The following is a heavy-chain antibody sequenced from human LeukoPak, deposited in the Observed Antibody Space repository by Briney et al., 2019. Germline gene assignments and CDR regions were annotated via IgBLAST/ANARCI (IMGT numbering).Heavy chain of an antibody. V-gene: IGHV1-69*04. D-gene: IGHD3-10*01. CDR3: ARGGPRSYMDYYYYYGMDV. CDR2: IIPIFGIA. Sequence: GASVKVSCKASGGTFSSYAISWVRQAPGQGLEWMGRIIPIFGIANYAQKFQGRVTITADKSTSTAYMELSSLRSEDTAVYYCARGGPRSYMDYYYYYGMDVWGQGTTVTVSS. CDR1: GGTFSSYA. J-gene: IGHJ6*02.